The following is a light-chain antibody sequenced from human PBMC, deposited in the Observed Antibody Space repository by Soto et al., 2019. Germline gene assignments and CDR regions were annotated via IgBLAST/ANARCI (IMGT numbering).Light chain of an antibody. CDR2: KAS. CDR3: QQYHSYGWT. V-gene: IGKV1-5*03. Sequence: DIQMTQSPSTLSASVGDRVTITCRASQTINNWLAWYQQKPGKAPKLLISKASSLESGVPSRFSGSGSGTEFTLSISSLQPDDFATYYCQQYHSYGWTFVQRTKVEIK. J-gene: IGKJ1*01. CDR1: QTINNW.